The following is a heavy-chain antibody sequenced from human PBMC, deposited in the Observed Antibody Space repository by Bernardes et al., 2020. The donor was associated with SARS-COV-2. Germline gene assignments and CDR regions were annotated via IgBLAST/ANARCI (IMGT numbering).Heavy chain of an antibody. J-gene: IGHJ6*02. Sequence: ASVKVSCKASGYTFTSYGISWVRQAPGQGLEWMGWISAYNRNTNYAQKLQGRVTMTTDTSTSTAYMELRSLRSDDTAVYYCARDFTGYYDFWSGYYYGMDVWGQGTTVTVSS. CDR3: ARDFTGYYDFWSGYYYGMDV. D-gene: IGHD3-3*01. CDR2: ISAYNRNT. CDR1: GYTFTSYG. V-gene: IGHV1-18*04.